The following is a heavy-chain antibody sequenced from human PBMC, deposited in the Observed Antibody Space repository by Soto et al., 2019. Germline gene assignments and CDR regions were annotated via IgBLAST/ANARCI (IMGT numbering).Heavy chain of an antibody. J-gene: IGHJ4*02. Sequence: SETLSLTCAVYGGSFSGYYWSWIRQPPGKGLEWIGEINHSGSTNYNPSLKSRVTISVDTSKNQFSLKLSSVTAADTAVYYCARGYSYGYFDYWGQGTPVTVSS. CDR2: INHSGST. CDR1: GGSFSGYY. CDR3: ARGYSYGYFDY. D-gene: IGHD5-18*01. V-gene: IGHV4-34*01.